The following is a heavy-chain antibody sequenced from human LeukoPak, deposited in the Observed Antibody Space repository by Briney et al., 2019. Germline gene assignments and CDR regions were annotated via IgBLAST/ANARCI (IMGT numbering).Heavy chain of an antibody. D-gene: IGHD2-21*02. CDR2: ISIYNGNT. CDR3: ASNPRGDSWTFDH. CDR1: GYTLSSYG. Sequence: ASVKVSCKASGYTLSSYGVNWVRQAPGQGLEWMGWISIYNGNTNYAQILQGRVTMTTDTSTSTVYMELRSLRSDDTAVYYCASNPRGDSWTFDHWGQGTLVTVSS. J-gene: IGHJ4*02. V-gene: IGHV1-18*04.